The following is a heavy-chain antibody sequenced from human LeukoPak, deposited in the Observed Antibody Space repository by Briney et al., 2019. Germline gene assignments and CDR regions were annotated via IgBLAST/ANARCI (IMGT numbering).Heavy chain of an antibody. V-gene: IGHV4-59*01. D-gene: IGHD6-13*01. CDR3: ARDLPYSSSWESIDY. Sequence: SETLSLTCTVSGGSISSYYWSWIRQPPGKGLEWIGYIYYSGSTNYNPPLKSRVTISVDTSKNQFSLKLSSVTAADTAVYYCARDLPYSSSWESIDYWGQGTLVTVSS. CDR2: IYYSGST. J-gene: IGHJ4*02. CDR1: GGSISSYY.